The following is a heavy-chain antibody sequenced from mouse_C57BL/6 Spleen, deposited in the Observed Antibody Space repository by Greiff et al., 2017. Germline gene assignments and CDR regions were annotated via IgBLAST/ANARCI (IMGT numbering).Heavy chain of an antibody. CDR3: SRGTTIVLFDY. J-gene: IGHJ2*02. Sequence: QVQLQQPGAELVMPGASVKLSCKASGYTFTSYWMHWVKQRPGQGLEWIGEIDPSDSYTNYNQKFKGKSTLTVDKTSSTAYMQHSSLTSEDSAVCYCSRGTTIVLFDYWGQGTSLTGSS. D-gene: IGHD2-12*01. CDR1: GYTFTSYW. CDR2: IDPSDSYT. V-gene: IGHV1-69*01.